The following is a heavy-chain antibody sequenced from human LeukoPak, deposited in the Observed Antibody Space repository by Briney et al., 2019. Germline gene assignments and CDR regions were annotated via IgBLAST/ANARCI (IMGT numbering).Heavy chain of an antibody. D-gene: IGHD6-19*01. Sequence: ASVKVSCEASGYTFTSYGISWVRQPPGQGLEWMGWISAYNGNTNYAQKLQGRVTMTTDTSTSTAYMELRSLRSDDTAVYYCASTGSNRIGWRLFDYWGQGTLVTVSS. CDR3: ASTGSNRIGWRLFDY. J-gene: IGHJ4*02. V-gene: IGHV1-18*01. CDR2: ISAYNGNT. CDR1: GYTFTSYG.